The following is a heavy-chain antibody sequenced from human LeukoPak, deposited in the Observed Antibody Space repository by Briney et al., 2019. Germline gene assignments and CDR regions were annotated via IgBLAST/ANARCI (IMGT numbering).Heavy chain of an antibody. CDR2: ISWNSGSK. J-gene: IGHJ4*02. D-gene: IGHD6-19*01. CDR1: GFIFDDYA. V-gene: IGHV3-9*01. CDR3: AKDLHRSGWYLSENYFDY. Sequence: GGSLRLSCAASGFIFDDYAMHWVRQVPGEGLEWVSGISWNSGSKGYADSVKGRFTISRDNAKNSLYLQMNSLRVEDTALYYCAKDLHRSGWYLSENYFDYWGQGTLVTVSS.